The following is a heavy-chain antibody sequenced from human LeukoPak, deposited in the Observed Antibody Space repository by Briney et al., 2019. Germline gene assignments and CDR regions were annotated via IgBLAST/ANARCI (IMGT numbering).Heavy chain of an antibody. Sequence: GGSLRLSCAASGFTFTNYAMHWVRQAPGKGLEWVAVVSHVGSNIFYADSVKGRFTISRDNSKNTLYLQMSSLRAEDTAVYCCAKSWSGDQDYFDSWGQGTLVTVSS. J-gene: IGHJ4*02. CDR1: GFTFTNYA. V-gene: IGHV3-30*18. CDR3: AKSWSGDQDYFDS. D-gene: IGHD4-17*01. CDR2: VSHVGSNI.